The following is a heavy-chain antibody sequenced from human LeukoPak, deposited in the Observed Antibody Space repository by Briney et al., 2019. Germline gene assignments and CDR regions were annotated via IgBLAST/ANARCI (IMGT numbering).Heavy chain of an antibody. D-gene: IGHD3-3*01. J-gene: IGHJ4*02. CDR2: ISGSGGST. V-gene: IGHV3-23*01. CDR3: AKRIYDFWSGYYRRAENHFDY. CDR1: GFTFSSYA. Sequence: GGSLRLSCAASGFTFSSYAMSWVRQAPGKGLEWVSAISGSGGSTYYADSVKGRFTISGDNSKNTLYLQMNSLRAEDTAVYYCAKRIYDFWSGYYRRAENHFDYWGQGTLVTVSS.